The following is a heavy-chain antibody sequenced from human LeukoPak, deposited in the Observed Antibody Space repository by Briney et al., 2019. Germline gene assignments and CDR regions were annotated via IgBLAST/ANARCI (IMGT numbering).Heavy chain of an antibody. V-gene: IGHV3-74*01. CDR1: GFTFSSYW. J-gene: IGHJ4*02. CDR2: INSDGSST. D-gene: IGHD4-11*01. CDR3: ARGGTVTTEVDY. Sequence: GGSLRLSCAASGFTFSSYWMHWVRQAPGKGLVWVSRINSDGSSTSYADSVKGRFTISRDNAKNTLYLQMSSLRAEDTAVYYCARGGTVTTEVDYWGQGTLVTVFS.